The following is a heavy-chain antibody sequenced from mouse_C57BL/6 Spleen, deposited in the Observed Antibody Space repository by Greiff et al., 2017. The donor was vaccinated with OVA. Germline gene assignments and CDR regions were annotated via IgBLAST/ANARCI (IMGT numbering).Heavy chain of an antibody. Sequence: QVQLQQSGAELARPGASVKLSCKASGYTFTSYGISWVKQRTGQGLEWIGEIYPRSGNTYYNEKFKGKATLTADKSSSTAYMELRSLTSEDSAVYFCARRVCAMDYWGQGTSVTVSS. CDR2: IYPRSGNT. CDR1: GYTFTSYG. CDR3: ARRVCAMDY. V-gene: IGHV1-81*01. J-gene: IGHJ4*01.